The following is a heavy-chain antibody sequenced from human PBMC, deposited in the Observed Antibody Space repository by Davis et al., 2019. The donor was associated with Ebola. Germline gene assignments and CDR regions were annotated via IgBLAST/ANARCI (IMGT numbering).Heavy chain of an antibody. D-gene: IGHD2-15*01. CDR2: ISGSGGST. J-gene: IGHJ6*02. CDR3: AKDFYCSGGSCYLYGMDV. V-gene: IGHV3-23*01. Sequence: GGSLRLSCAASGFTFSSYAMSWVRQAPGKGLEWVSAISGSGGSTYYADSVKGRFTISRDNSKNTLYLQMNSLRAEETAVYYCAKDFYCSGGSCYLYGMDVWGQGTTVTVSS. CDR1: GFTFSSYA.